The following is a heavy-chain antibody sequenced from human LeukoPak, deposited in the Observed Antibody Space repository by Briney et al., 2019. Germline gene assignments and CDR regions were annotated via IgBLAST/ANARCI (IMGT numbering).Heavy chain of an antibody. CDR2: INPNSGGT. CDR1: GYTFTGYY. Sequence: AASVKVSCKASGYTFTGYYMHWVRQAPGQGLEWMGWINPNSGGTNYAQKFQGRITMIRDTSISTAYMELSRLRSDDKAVYYCARNSGYDFGALYYFDYWGQGTLVTVSS. CDR3: ARNSGYDFGALYYFDY. V-gene: IGHV1-2*02. D-gene: IGHD5-12*01. J-gene: IGHJ4*02.